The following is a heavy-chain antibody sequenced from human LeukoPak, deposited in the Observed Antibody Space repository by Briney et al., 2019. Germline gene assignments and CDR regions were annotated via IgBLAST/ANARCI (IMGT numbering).Heavy chain of an antibody. CDR1: GFTFGDYS. CDR3: AKGLHGVSFSFDY. Sequence: GVSLRLSCAASGFTFGDYSMHWVRQTPGKGLEWVSLINGDALTAHYGDSVRGRFTISRNNSKNSLYLQMNGLRTEDTAFYYCAKGLHGVSFSFDYWGRGTLVTVSS. CDR2: INGDALTA. J-gene: IGHJ4*02. D-gene: IGHD5-24*01. V-gene: IGHV3-43*02.